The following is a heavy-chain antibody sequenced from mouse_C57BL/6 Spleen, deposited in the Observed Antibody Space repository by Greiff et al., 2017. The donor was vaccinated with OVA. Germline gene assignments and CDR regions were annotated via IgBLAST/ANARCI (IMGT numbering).Heavy chain of an antibody. V-gene: IGHV5-17*01. D-gene: IGHD2-12*01. J-gene: IGHJ4*01. Sequence: EVKVVESGGGLVKPGGSLKLSCAASGFTFSDYGMHWVRQAPEKGLEWVAYISSGSSTIYYADTVKGRFTISRDNAKTTLFLQMTSLRSEDTAMYYCARIRRGYYAMDDWGQGTSVTVSS. CDR1: GFTFSDYG. CDR3: ARIRRGYYAMDD. CDR2: ISSGSSTI.